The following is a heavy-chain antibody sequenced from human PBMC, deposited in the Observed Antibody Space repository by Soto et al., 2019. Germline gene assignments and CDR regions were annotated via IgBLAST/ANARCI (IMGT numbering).Heavy chain of an antibody. CDR3: SGDYRDLYDF. V-gene: IGHV3-23*01. Sequence: GGSLRLSCAVSGFAFSFYAMSWVRQAPGKGLEWVSSIGGSGGSTFYADSVKGRFTISRDNSKNTLYLQMSYLRADDTAVYYCSGDYRDLYDFSGQGTSDTGSS. CDR1: GFAFSFYA. J-gene: IGHJ6*02. D-gene: IGHD4-17*01. CDR2: IGGSGGST.